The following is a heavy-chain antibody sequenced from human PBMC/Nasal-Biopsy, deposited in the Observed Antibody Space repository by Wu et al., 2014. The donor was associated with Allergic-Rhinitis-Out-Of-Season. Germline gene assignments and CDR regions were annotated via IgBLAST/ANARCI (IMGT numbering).Heavy chain of an antibody. V-gene: IGHV3-23*01. Sequence: LRLSCAASGITFRNSAMNWVRQPPGKGLEWVSSISGIGSTTFYADSVKGRFTISRDNSNNTLYLQMNSLRAEDTAVYYCARGVPAAQVGYFDPWGQGTLVTVSS. D-gene: IGHD2-2*01. CDR3: ARGVPAAQVGYFDP. CDR1: GITFRNSA. CDR2: ISGIGSTT. J-gene: IGHJ5*02.